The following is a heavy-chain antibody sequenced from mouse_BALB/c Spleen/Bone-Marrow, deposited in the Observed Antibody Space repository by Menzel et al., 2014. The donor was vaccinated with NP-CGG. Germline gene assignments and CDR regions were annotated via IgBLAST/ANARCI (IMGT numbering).Heavy chain of an antibody. D-gene: IGHD1-3*01. CDR1: GFNIKDTY. J-gene: IGHJ1*01. V-gene: IGHV14-3*02. Sequence: VQLKQSGAELVKPGASVKLSCTASGFNIKDTYIHWVKQRPEQGLEWIGRIDPANGNTKYDPKFQGKATITADTSSNSAYLQLSSLTSEDTAVYYCAKYNYGLYFDVWGAGTTVTVSS. CDR2: IDPANGNT. CDR3: AKYNYGLYFDV.